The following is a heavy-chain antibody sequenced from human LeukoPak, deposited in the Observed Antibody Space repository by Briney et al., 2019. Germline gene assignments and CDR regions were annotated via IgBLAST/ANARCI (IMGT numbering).Heavy chain of an antibody. J-gene: IGHJ4*02. V-gene: IGHV4-39*07. Sequence: SETLSLTCTVSGGSISSSSYYWGWIRQPPGKGLEWIGSIYYSGSTYYNPSLKSRVTISVDTSKNQFSLKLSSVTAADTAVYYCARSPVAADYFDYWGQGTLVTVSS. CDR3: ARSPVAADYFDY. CDR2: IYYSGST. D-gene: IGHD6-19*01. CDR1: GGSISSSSYY.